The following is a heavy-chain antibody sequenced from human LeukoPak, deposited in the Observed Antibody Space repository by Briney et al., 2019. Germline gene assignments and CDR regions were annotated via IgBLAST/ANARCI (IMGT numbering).Heavy chain of an antibody. D-gene: IGHD3-9*01. V-gene: IGHV3-74*01. CDR1: GFTFSSYW. CDR3: ARDFDRYFFDY. CDR2: INSVGSST. Sequence: GGSLRLSCAASGFTFSSYWMSWVRQAPGKGLVWVSRINSVGSSTNYADSVKGRFTISRDNAKNTLYLQMNSLRAEDTAVYYCARDFDRYFFDYWGQGTLVTVSS. J-gene: IGHJ4*02.